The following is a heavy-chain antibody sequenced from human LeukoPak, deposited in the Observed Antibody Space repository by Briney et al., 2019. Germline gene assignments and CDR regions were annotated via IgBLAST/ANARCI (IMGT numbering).Heavy chain of an antibody. CDR2: ISGSGGST. Sequence: GGSLRLSCAASGFTFSSYAMSWVRQAPGKGLEWVSAISGSGGSTYYADSVKGRFTISRDNSKNTLYLQMNSLRAEDTAVYYCASRSSSGWYGGDYFDYWGQGTLVTVSS. D-gene: IGHD6-19*01. J-gene: IGHJ4*02. V-gene: IGHV3-23*01. CDR3: ASRSSSGWYGGDYFDY. CDR1: GFTFSSYA.